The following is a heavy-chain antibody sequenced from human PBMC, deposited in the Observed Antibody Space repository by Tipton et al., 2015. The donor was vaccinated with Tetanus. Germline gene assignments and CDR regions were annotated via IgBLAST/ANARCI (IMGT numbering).Heavy chain of an antibody. J-gene: IGHJ4*02. CDR2: IYPGDSDT. Sequence: QSGPEVKEPGESLKISCQGFRYSFNDYWIGWVRQMPGKGLEWMGIIYPGDSDTRYSPSFEGQVTISADKSITTAYLEWSSLKASDSAIYYCARRGAVAGSFYFDYWGQGTLVTVSS. CDR1: RYSFNDYW. V-gene: IGHV5-51*01. D-gene: IGHD6-19*01. CDR3: ARRGAVAGSFYFDY.